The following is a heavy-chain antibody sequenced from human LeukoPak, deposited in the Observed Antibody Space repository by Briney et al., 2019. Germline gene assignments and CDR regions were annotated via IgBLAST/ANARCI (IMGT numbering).Heavy chain of an antibody. V-gene: IGHV1-8*01. CDR2: MNPSSGNT. CDR3: ARRSPIAGATIRYYYYYYMDV. Sequence: ASVKVSCKASGYTFTSYDINWVRQATGQGLEWMGWMNPSSGNTGYAQKFQGRVTMTRNTSISTAYMELSSLRSEDTAVYYCARRSPIAGATIRYYYYYYMDVWGKGTTVTVSS. CDR1: GYTFTSYD. J-gene: IGHJ6*03. D-gene: IGHD1-26*01.